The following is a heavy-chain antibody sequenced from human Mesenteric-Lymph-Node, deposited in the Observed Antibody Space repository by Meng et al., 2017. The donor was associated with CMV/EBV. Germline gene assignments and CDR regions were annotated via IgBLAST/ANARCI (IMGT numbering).Heavy chain of an antibody. CDR2: SNAGNGNT. CDR1: GYTLTNYA. Sequence: SCKASGYTLTNYALHWVRQAPGQGLEWMGWSNAGNGNTKYSQEFQGRVTITRDTSASTAYMELSSLRSEDMAVYYCARGRGSYSLDYWGQGTLVTVSS. J-gene: IGHJ4*02. CDR3: ARGRGSYSLDY. D-gene: IGHD1-26*01. V-gene: IGHV1-3*02.